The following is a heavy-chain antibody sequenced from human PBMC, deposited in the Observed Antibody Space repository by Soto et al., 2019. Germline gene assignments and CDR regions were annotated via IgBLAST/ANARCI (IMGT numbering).Heavy chain of an antibody. Sequence: QVQLVQSGAEVKQPGSSVKVSCKASGGTFDNYAITWVRQAPGQGLEWMAGIIPMLDSANYAEKFQDRVTITADESTXTXYXQVSSLRSEDTAVYYCARTYHYDSLGKTYFYYGMDVWGQGTTVTVSS. CDR3: ARTYHYDSLGKTYFYYGMDV. CDR2: IIPMLDSA. D-gene: IGHD3-22*01. V-gene: IGHV1-69*12. J-gene: IGHJ6*02. CDR1: GGTFDNYA.